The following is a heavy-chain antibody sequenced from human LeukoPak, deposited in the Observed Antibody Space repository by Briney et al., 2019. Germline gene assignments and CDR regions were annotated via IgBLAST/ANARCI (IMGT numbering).Heavy chain of an antibody. CDR2: IKSKTDGGTT. CDR3: TTDPYRKLRFLRYIDY. J-gene: IGHJ4*02. CDR1: GFTFSNAW. D-gene: IGHD3-3*01. V-gene: IGHV3-15*01. Sequence: GGSLRLSCAASGFTFSNAWMSWVRQAPGKGLEWVGRIKSKTDGGTTDYAAPVKGRFTISRDDSKNTLYLQMNSLKTEDTAVYYCTTDPYRKLRFLRYIDYWGQGTLVTVSS.